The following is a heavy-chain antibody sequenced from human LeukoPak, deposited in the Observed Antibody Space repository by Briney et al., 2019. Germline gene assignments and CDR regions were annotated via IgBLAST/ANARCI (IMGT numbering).Heavy chain of an antibody. CDR3: AGVTKDITMTVVGHYFDW. J-gene: IGHJ4*02. V-gene: IGHV4-39*07. CDR2: IYYSGST. CDR1: GGSSSSSSYY. Sequence: SETLSLTCTVSGGSSSSSSYYWGWIRQPPGKGLEWIGTIYYSGSTEYNPSLESRVTISVDTSKNQFSLKLSSVTAADTAVYYCAGVTKDITMTVVGHYFDWWGREPWSPSPQ. D-gene: IGHD3-22*01.